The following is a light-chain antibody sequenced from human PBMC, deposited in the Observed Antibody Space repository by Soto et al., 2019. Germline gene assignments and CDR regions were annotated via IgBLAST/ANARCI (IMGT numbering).Light chain of an antibody. CDR3: QHYNSWSYT. Sequence: IVMTQSPATLSVSPGERATLSCRASQNISANLAWYQQEPGQAPRFLIFGASTRATGIPPRFRGSGSGTVFTLPISCLQSEDFAVYYCQHYNSWSYTLGQGTKLALK. J-gene: IGKJ2*01. CDR2: GAS. V-gene: IGKV3-15*01. CDR1: QNISAN.